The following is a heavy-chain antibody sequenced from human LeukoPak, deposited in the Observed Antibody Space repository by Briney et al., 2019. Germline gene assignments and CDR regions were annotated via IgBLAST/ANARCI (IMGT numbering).Heavy chain of an antibody. Sequence: VASVKVSCKASGYTFTGYYMHWVRQAPAQGLEWMGWINPNSGGTNYAQKFQGRVTMTRDTSISTAYMELSRLRSDDTAVYYCASARTKYSSGWLDYWGQGTLVTVSS. CDR1: GYTFTGYY. CDR3: ASARTKYSSGWLDY. J-gene: IGHJ4*02. CDR2: INPNSGGT. V-gene: IGHV1-2*02. D-gene: IGHD6-19*01.